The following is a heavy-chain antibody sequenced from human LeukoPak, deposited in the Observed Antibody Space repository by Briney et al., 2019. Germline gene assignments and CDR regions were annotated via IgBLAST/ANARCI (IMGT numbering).Heavy chain of an antibody. CDR2: INHSGST. V-gene: IGHV4-34*01. CDR1: GGSFSGYY. D-gene: IGHD5-18*01. J-gene: IGHJ4*02. CDR3: ARVDTAMAMYYFDY. Sequence: SETLSLTCAVYGGSFSGYYWSWIRQPPGKGLEWIGEINHSGSTNYNPSLKSRVTISVDTSKSQFSLKLSSVTAADTAVYYCARVDTAMAMYYFDYWGQGTLVTVSS.